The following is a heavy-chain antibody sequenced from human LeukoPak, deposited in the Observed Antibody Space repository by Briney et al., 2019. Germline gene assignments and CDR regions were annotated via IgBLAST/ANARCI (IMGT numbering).Heavy chain of an antibody. CDR1: GYSISSGYY. CDR2: IYHSGST. D-gene: IGHD5-12*01. J-gene: IGHJ4*02. V-gene: IGHV4-38-2*02. Sequence: SETLSLTCTVSGYSISSGYYWGWIRQPPGKGLEWIGSIYHSGSTYYNPSLKSRVTISVDTSKNQFSLKLSSVTAADTAVYYCARGQWLRFLDYWGQGTLVTVSS. CDR3: ARGQWLRFLDY.